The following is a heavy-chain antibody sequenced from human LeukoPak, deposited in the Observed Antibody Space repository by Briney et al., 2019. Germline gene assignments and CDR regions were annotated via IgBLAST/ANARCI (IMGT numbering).Heavy chain of an antibody. D-gene: IGHD3-10*01. CDR2: ISGSGDYT. CDR3: AKVTYGSGTYGAFDS. Sequence: GALRLSCAASGFTFSGHGMSWVRQAPGKGLEWVSTISGSGDYTYYADSVKGRFTISRDNSKNTLYLQMNSLRVEDTAVYYCAKVTYGSGTYGAFDSWGQGTLVTVSS. CDR1: GFTFSGHG. V-gene: IGHV3-23*01. J-gene: IGHJ4*02.